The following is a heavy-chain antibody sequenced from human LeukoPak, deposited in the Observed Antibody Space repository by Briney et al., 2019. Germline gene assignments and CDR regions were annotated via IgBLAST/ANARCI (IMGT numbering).Heavy chain of an antibody. CDR1: GGTFSSYA. J-gene: IGHJ5*02. Sequence: ASVKVSCKASGGTFSSYAISWVRQAPGQGLEWMGGIIPIFGTANYAQKFQGRVTITADESTSTAYMELSSLRSEDTAVYYCARGLSMVRGVMTHFDPWGQGTLVTVSS. CDR2: IIPIFGTA. V-gene: IGHV1-69*13. CDR3: ARGLSMVRGVMTHFDP. D-gene: IGHD3-10*01.